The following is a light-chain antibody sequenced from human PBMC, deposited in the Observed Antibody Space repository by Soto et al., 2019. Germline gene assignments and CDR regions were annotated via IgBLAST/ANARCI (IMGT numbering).Light chain of an antibody. CDR2: KAS. CDR3: QQYNSDSRT. CDR1: QGFXSR. V-gene: IGKV1-5*03. J-gene: IGKJ1*01. Sequence: IQVTQSPSTLSAFVGDRVTITCRASQGFXSRLAWYQRKPGKAPKLLXDKASILQRGVPSRLSGSGSATEFTLTISSLQPYYFANYHCQQYNSDSRTSGQGTKVDIK.